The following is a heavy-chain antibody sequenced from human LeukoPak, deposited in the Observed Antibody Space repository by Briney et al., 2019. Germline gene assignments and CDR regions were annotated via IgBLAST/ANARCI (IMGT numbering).Heavy chain of an antibody. V-gene: IGHV1-18*01. CDR1: GYTFTSYG. Sequence: VASVKVSCTASGYTFTSYGISWVRQAPGQGLEWMGWISAYNGNTNYAQKLQGRVTMTTDTSTSTAYMELRSLRSDDTAVYYCARSPHDYGDYGYYYYGMDVWGQGTTVTVSS. CDR3: ARSPHDYGDYGYYYYGMDV. CDR2: ISAYNGNT. D-gene: IGHD4-17*01. J-gene: IGHJ6*02.